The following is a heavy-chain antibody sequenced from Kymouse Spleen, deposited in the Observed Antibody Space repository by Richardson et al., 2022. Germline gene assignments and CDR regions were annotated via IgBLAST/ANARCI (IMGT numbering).Heavy chain of an antibody. D-gene: IGHD1-26*01. CDR1: GGSVSSGSYY. CDR2: IYYSGST. J-gene: IGHJ4*02. V-gene: IGHV4-61*01. Sequence: QVQLQESGPGLVKPSETLSLTCTVSGGSVSSGSYYWSWIRQPPGKGLEWIGYIYYSGSTNYNPSLKSRVTISVDTSKNQFSLKLSSVTAADTAVYYCARDGSLFFDYWGQGTLVTVSS. CDR3: ARDGSLFFDY.